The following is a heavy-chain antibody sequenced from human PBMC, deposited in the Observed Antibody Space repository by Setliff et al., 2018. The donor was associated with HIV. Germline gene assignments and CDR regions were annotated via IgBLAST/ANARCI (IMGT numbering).Heavy chain of an antibody. D-gene: IGHD3-10*01. J-gene: IGHJ6*03. CDR3: AREGLWFGDRGYYMDV. CDR2: IGTYSGST. Sequence: ASVKVSCKASGYTFTSYYMHWVRQAPGQGLEYLGWIGTYSGSTDYAQSVQGRVTMTTDTSTSTAYMELRSLISDDTAVYYCAREGLWFGDRGYYMDVWGTGTAVTVSS. V-gene: IGHV1-18*04. CDR1: GYTFTSYY.